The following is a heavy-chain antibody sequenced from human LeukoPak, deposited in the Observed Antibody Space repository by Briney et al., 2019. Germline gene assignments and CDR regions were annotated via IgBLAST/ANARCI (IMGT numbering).Heavy chain of an antibody. CDR2: ISDTGKT. CDR3: VTGYYEPFDN. V-gene: IGHV4-59*01. CDR1: GASLSSYY. J-gene: IGHJ4*02. Sequence: KTSETLSLTCNASGASLSSYYWGWIRQSPGKGLEWLGYISDTGKTDYNPSLKSRGTLSLDMSKNQFSLRLSSVTAADTAVYYCVTGYYEPFDNWGQGTLVFVSS. D-gene: IGHD3-3*01.